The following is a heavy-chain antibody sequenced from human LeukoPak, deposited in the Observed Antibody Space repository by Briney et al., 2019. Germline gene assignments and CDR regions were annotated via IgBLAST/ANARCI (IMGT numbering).Heavy chain of an antibody. D-gene: IGHD3-22*01. CDR2: IYHSGRT. J-gene: IGHJ3*02. Sequence: SETLSLTCTVSGYSISSGYYWGWIRQPPGKGLEWIGSIYHSGRTYYNPSLKSRVTISLDTSRNQFSLKLNSVTAADTAVYYCAKSNGYGLIDIWGQGTMVTVSS. V-gene: IGHV4-38-2*02. CDR3: AKSNGYGLIDI. CDR1: GYSISSGYY.